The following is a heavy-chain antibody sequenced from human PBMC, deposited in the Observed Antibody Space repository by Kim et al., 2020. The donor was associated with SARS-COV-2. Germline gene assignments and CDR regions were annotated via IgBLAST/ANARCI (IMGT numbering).Heavy chain of an antibody. J-gene: IGHJ5*02. V-gene: IGHV1-3*01. CDR1: GYTFNNYA. CDR3: ARSVAVAGSTYWVDL. Sequence: ASVKVSCKASGYTFNNYAIHWMRQAPGQRPEWMGWINGRKGNTEYSQKFRDRATISRDTSANTAYMELTSLTSEDTAVYFCARSVAVAGSTYWVDLWGQGTLVTVSS. CDR2: INGRKGNT. D-gene: IGHD6-19*01.